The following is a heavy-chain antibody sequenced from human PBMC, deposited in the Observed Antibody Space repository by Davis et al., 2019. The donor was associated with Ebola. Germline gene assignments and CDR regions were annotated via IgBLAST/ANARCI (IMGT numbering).Heavy chain of an antibody. V-gene: IGHV3-21*06. CDR3: ASYVVG. J-gene: IGHJ4*02. D-gene: IGHD2-15*01. Sequence: GESLKISCAGSGFTFSGYSINWVRQVPGKGLEWVSSINGDSDYIYYADSVKGRFTVSRDNAKSMLYLQMSSLRVEDTAVYYCASYVVGWGRGTLVTVSS. CDR1: GFTFSGYS. CDR2: INGDSDYI.